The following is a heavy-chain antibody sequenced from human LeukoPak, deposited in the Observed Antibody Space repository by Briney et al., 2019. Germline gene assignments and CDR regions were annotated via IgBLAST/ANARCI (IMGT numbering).Heavy chain of an antibody. CDR2: ISSSSSYI. CDR1: GFTFSSYS. Sequence: PGGSLRLSCAASGFTFSSYSMNWVRQAPGKGLEWVSSISSSSSYIYYADSVKGRFTISRDNAKNSLYLQMNSLRGEDTAVYYCARSDPQYYYDSGGYSYPLEFFQHWGQGTLVTVSS. D-gene: IGHD3-22*01. CDR3: ARSDPQYYYDSGGYSYPLEFFQH. V-gene: IGHV3-21*01. J-gene: IGHJ1*01.